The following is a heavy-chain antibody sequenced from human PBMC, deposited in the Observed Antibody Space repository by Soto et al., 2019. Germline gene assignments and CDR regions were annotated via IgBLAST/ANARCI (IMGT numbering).Heavy chain of an antibody. CDR2: INAGNGNR. CDR1: GYTFTSYA. CDR3: ARDQGVAGPGDY. D-gene: IGHD6-19*01. J-gene: IGHJ4*02. Sequence: ASVKVSCKASGYTFTSYAMHWVRQAPGQRLEWMGWINAGNGNRKYSQKFQGRVTITRDTSASTAYMELSSLRSEDTAVYYCARDQGVAGPGDYWAQGNLVPVSS. V-gene: IGHV1-3*01.